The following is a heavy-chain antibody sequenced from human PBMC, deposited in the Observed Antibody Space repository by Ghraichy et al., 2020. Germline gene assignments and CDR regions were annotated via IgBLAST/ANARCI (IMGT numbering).Heavy chain of an antibody. D-gene: IGHD2-2*01. V-gene: IGHV3-48*01. CDR1: GFTFSSHS. CDR3: AREVPAAMGYYYYGMDV. J-gene: IGHJ6*02. CDR2: ISYTSGTI. Sequence: GESLNISCAASGFTFSSHSMNWVRQAPGKGLEWVSYISYTSGTIYYADSVKGRFTISRDNAKNSLYLQMNNLRAGDTAVYYCAREVPAAMGYYYYGMDVWGQGTTVTVSS.